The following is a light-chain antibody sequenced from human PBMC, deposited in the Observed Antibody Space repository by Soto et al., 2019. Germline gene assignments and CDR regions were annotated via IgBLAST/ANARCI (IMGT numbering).Light chain of an antibody. V-gene: IGLV1-47*01. CDR1: NSNIGSNY. CDR3: AAWDDSLSGWV. J-gene: IGLJ3*02. CDR2: TNN. Sequence: QSVLTQPPSASGTPGQRVTISCSGRNSNIGSNYVYWYQQVPGTAPKLLIYTNNQRPSGVPDRFSGSKSATSASLAIGGLRSEDEADYYCAAWDDSLSGWVFGEGTKLTVL.